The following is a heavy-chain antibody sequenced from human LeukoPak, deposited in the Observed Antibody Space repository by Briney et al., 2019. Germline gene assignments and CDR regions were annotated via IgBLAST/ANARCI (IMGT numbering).Heavy chain of an antibody. CDR3: ARAGAGYDSSGYYSYYFDY. Sequence: SETLSLTCTVSGGPISSYYWSWIRHPPGKGLEWIGYIYYSGSTNYNPSLKSRVTISVDTSKNQFSLKLSSVTAADTAVYYCARAGAGYDSSGYYSYYFDYWGQGTLVTVSS. CDR2: IYYSGST. D-gene: IGHD3-22*01. V-gene: IGHV4-59*01. J-gene: IGHJ4*02. CDR1: GGPISSYY.